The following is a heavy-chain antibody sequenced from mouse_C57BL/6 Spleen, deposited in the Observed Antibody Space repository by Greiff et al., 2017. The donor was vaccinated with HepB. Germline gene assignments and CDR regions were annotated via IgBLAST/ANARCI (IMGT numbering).Heavy chain of an antibody. V-gene: IGHV1-26*01. CDR3: ARSAYDYDGSYFDY. CDR1: GYTFTDYY. D-gene: IGHD2-4*01. Sequence: VQLQQSGPELVKPGASVKISCKASGYTFTDYYMNWVKQSHGKSLEWIGDINPNNGGTSYNQKFKGKTTLTVDKSDSTAYMELRRLTSEDSAVYYCARSAYDYDGSYFDYWGQGTTLTVSS. CDR2: INPNNGGT. J-gene: IGHJ2*01.